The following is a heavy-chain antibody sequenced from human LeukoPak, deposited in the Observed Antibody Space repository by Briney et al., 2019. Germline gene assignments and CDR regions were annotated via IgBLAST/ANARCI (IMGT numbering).Heavy chain of an antibody. V-gene: IGHV4-4*07. D-gene: IGHD6-13*01. CDR3: ARVAAAAASGGKGYYFDY. J-gene: IGHJ4*02. Sequence: PSETLSLTCTVSGGSISSYYWSWIRQPAGKGLEWIGRIYTSGSTNYNPSLKSRVTMSVDTSKNQFSLKLSSVTAADTAVYYCARVAAAAASGGKGYYFDYWGQGTLVTVSS. CDR2: IYTSGST. CDR1: GGSISSYY.